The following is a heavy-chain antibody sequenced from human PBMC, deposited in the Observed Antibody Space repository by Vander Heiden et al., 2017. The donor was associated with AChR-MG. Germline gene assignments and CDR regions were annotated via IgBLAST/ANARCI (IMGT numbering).Heavy chain of an antibody. CDR3: ARKVRGVIITFDY. CDR1: GYPFTSYA. D-gene: IGHD3-10*01. Sequence: QVQLVQSGAEVKKPGASVTVSCKSSGYPFTSYAHHWVRQPPGQRLEWMGWINAGNGNTKYSQKFKGRVTITRDTSASTAYMELSSLRSEDTAVYYCARKVRGVIITFDYWGQGTLVTVSS. CDR2: INAGNGNT. V-gene: IGHV1-3*01. J-gene: IGHJ4*02.